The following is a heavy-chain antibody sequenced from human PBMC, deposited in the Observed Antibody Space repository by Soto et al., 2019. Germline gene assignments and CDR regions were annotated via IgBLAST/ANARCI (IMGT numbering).Heavy chain of an antibody. V-gene: IGHV1-69*13. D-gene: IGHD2-21*02. Sequence: SVKVTCKASGGTFSSYAISWVRQAPGQGLEWMGGIIPIFGTANYAQKFQGRVTITADESTSTAYMELSSLRSEDTAVYYCARDRVVTAILGNWFDPWGQGTLVTVSS. CDR1: GGTFSSYA. CDR3: ARDRVVTAILGNWFDP. CDR2: IIPIFGTA. J-gene: IGHJ5*02.